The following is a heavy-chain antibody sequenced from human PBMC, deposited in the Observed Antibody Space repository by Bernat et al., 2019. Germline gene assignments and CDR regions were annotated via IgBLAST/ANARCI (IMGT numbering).Heavy chain of an antibody. CDR1: GFIFSSYG. J-gene: IGHJ3*02. Sequence: VQLVESGGGVVQPGRSLRLSCAASGFIFSSYGMHWVRQAPGKGLEWLAVVSSGGSNTYYGDSLKGRFTISRDNSKNTLYLQMNSLRADDTAVYYFAKDLWQWLSYDAFDMWGQGTMVTVSS. CDR2: VSSGGSNT. D-gene: IGHD6-19*01. CDR3: AKDLWQWLSYDAFDM. V-gene: IGHV3-30*18.